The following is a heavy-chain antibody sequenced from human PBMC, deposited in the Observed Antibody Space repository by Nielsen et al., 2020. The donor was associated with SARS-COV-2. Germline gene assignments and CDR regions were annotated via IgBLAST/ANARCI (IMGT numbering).Heavy chain of an antibody. CDR1: GYTFAGYY. V-gene: IGHV1-2*06. Sequence: ASVKVSCKASGYTFAGYYMHWVRQAPGQGLEWMGRINPNSGGTNYAQKFQGRVTMTRDTSISTAYMELSSLRSEDTAVYYCARGRRSATLDYWGQGTLVTVSS. CDR2: INPNSGGT. D-gene: IGHD2-15*01. CDR3: ARGRRSATLDY. J-gene: IGHJ4*02.